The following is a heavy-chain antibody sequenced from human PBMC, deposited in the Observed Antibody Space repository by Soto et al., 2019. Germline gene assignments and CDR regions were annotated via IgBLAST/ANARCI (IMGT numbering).Heavy chain of an antibody. CDR2: IIPIFGTA. J-gene: IGHJ6*02. V-gene: IGHV1-69*13. CDR3: AREGCSSTSCYTGKYYGMDV. D-gene: IGHD2-2*02. Sequence: ASVKVSCKASGGTFSSYAISWVRQAPGQGLEWMGGIIPIFGTANYAQKFQGRVTITADESTSTAYMELSSLRSEDTAVYYCAREGCSSTSCYTGKYYGMDVWGQGTTVTVSS. CDR1: GGTFSSYA.